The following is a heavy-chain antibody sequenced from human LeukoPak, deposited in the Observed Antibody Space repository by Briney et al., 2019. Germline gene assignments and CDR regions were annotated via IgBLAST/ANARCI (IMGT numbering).Heavy chain of an antibody. V-gene: IGHV3-73*01. J-gene: IGHJ5*02. D-gene: IGHD1-26*01. Sequence: GRSLRLSCAASGFTSSGSAIHWVRQSSRKGLEWVGRIDKTDKGYATATAYAASVKGRFTISRDDSINTAYLQMKSLKTEDTALYYCTRDSGTYNWFDPWGQGTLVTVSS. CDR2: IDKTDKGYATAT. CDR3: TRDSGTYNWFDP. CDR1: GFTSSGSA.